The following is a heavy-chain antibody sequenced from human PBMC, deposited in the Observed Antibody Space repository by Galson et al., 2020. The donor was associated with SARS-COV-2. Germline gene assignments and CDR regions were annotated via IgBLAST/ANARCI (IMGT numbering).Heavy chain of an antibody. CDR2: IYYSGST. D-gene: IGHD3-22*01. Sequence: ETSETLSLTCTVSGGSISSSSYYWGWIRQPPGKGLEWIGSIYYSGSTYYNPSLKSRVTISVDTSKNQFSLKLSSVTAADTAVYYFARLYDSSGYYGYYYGMDVWGQGTTVTVSS. J-gene: IGHJ6*02. CDR1: GGSISSSSYY. CDR3: ARLYDSSGYYGYYYGMDV. V-gene: IGHV4-39*01.